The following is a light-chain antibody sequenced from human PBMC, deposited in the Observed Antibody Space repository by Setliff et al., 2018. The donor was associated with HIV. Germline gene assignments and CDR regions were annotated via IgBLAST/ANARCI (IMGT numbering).Light chain of an antibody. CDR2: TAS. CDR1: QNITKY. CDR3: QQSYSLPLT. J-gene: IGKJ4*01. V-gene: IGKV1-39*01. Sequence: DIQMTQSPSSLSASVGDRVTITCRASQNITKYLNWYQHKPGKAPKLLIYTASSLHSGGPSRFSGSVSGTDFTLTISSLQPEDFATYYCQQSYSLPLTFGGGTKVDIK.